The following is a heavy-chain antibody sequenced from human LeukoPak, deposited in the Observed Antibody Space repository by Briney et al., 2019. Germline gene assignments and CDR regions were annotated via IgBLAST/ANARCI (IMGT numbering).Heavy chain of an antibody. J-gene: IGHJ6*03. CDR3: ARGPPRGKYYYMDV. Sequence: GGSLRLSCAASGYTFSSFDMHWVRQPTRQGLEWVSTIGTASDTYYPGSVEGRFTLSRDNAKNSLYLQMNSLPAGDTAVYYCARGPPRGKYYYMDVWGKETTVTVSS. V-gene: IGHV3-13*01. CDR2: IGTASDT. D-gene: IGHD1-1*01. CDR1: GYTFSSFD.